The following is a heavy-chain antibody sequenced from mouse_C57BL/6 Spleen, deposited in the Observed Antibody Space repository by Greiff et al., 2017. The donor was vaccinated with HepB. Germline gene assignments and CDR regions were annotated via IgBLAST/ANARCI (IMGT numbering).Heavy chain of an antibody. V-gene: IGHV1-69*01. J-gene: IGHJ4*01. Sequence: VKLQQPGAELVMPGASVKLSCKASGYTFTSYWMHWVKQRPGQGLEWIGEIDPSDSYTNYNQKFKGKSTLTVDKSSSTAYMQLSSLTSEDSAVYYCARRYYGDYAMDYWGQGTSVTVSS. CDR1: GYTFTSYW. CDR3: ARRYYGDYAMDY. CDR2: IDPSDSYT. D-gene: IGHD1-1*01.